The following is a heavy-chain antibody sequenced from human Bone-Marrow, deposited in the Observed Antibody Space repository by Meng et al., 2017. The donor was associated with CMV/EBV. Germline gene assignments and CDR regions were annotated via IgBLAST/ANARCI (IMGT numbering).Heavy chain of an antibody. D-gene: IGHD2-2*01. CDR2: IYYSGST. CDR1: GGSVSSGSYY. Sequence: SETLSLTCTVSGGSVSSGSYYWSWIRQPPGKGLEWIEYIYYSGSTNYNPALKSRVTISVDTSKNQSSLKLSSVTAADTAMYYCARAFCSTTSCYWFAYYYGMDVWGQGTTVTVSS. J-gene: IGHJ6*02. V-gene: IGHV4-61*01. CDR3: ARAFCSTTSCYWFAYYYGMDV.